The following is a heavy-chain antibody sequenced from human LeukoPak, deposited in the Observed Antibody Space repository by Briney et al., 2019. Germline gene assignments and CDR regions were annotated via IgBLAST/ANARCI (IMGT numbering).Heavy chain of an antibody. Sequence: GESLKISCKGSGYSFTTYWIGWVRKRPGRGLEWMGMIYPSDSDTRYSPPFQGQVTFSTDKSSGTAYLQWSSLKASDTAIYYCARHVHGYYFDFWGQGTLVTVSS. V-gene: IGHV5-51*01. CDR3: ARHVHGYYFDF. D-gene: IGHD6-25*01. CDR1: GYSFTTYW. CDR2: IYPSDSDT. J-gene: IGHJ4*02.